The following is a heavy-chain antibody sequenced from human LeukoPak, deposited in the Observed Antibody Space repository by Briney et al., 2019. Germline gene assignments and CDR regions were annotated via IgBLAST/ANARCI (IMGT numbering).Heavy chain of an antibody. CDR2: MNPNSGNT. Sequence: GASVKVSSKASGYTFTSYDINWVRQATGQGLEWMGWMNPNSGNTGYAQKFQGRVTMTRNTSISTAYMELSSLRSEDTAVYYCARGGFRRIVVVTATRGMDVWGQGTTVTVSS. CDR3: ARGGFRRIVVVTATRGMDV. D-gene: IGHD2-21*02. CDR1: GYTFTSYD. V-gene: IGHV1-8*01. J-gene: IGHJ6*02.